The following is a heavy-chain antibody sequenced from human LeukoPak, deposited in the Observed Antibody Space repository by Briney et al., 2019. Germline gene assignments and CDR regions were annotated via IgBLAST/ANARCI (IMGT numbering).Heavy chain of an antibody. CDR1: GNSFTNYW. CDR2: IYPGDSDT. Sequence: GESLKISCQGSGNSFTNYWIGWVRQMPGKGLEWMGIIYPGDSDTRYSPSFQGQVTISADKSINTAYLQWSSLKASDTAMYYCAGLVGSRGSHRAFFDPWGQGTLVTVSS. V-gene: IGHV5-51*01. J-gene: IGHJ5*02. D-gene: IGHD2-8*02. CDR3: AGLVGSRGSHRAFFDP.